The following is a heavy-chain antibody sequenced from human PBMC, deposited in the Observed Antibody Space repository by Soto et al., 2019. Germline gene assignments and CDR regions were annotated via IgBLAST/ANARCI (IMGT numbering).Heavy chain of an antibody. Sequence: QVQLQESGPGLVKPSQTLSLTCTVSGGSISSGDYYWSWIRQPPGKGLEWIGYIYYSGSTYYNPSLKRRVNITVDTSKNQFSLKLRSVTAADTAVYYCARGSLYDYGWGSSTAGRFFDYWGQGTLVTVSS. J-gene: IGHJ4*02. CDR1: GGSISSGDYY. CDR3: ARGSLYDYGWGSSTAGRFFDY. CDR2: IYYSGST. V-gene: IGHV4-30-4*01. D-gene: IGHD3-16*01.